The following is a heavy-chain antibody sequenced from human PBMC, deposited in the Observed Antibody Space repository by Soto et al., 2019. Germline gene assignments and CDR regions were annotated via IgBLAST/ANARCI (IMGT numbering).Heavy chain of an antibody. J-gene: IGHJ6*02. V-gene: IGHV1-8*01. CDR3: TRDTAMAYYYYGMDV. CDR1: GYTFTIYD. Sequence: ASVKVSCTDSGYTFTIYDINWVRQATGQGLEWMGWMNPNSGNTGYAQKFQGRVTITADESTSTAYMELSSLRSEDTAVYYCTRDTAMAYYYYGMDVWGQGTTVTVSS. CDR2: MNPNSGNT. D-gene: IGHD5-18*01.